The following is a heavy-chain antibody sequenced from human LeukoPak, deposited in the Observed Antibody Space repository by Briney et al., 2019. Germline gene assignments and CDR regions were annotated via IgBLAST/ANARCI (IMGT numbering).Heavy chain of an antibody. CDR2: INHSGST. Sequence: PSETLSLTCAVYGGSFSGYYWSWIRQPPGKGLGWIGEINHSGSTNYNPSLKSRVTISVDTSKNQFSLKLSSVTAADTAVYYCARIHRMDVWGKGTTVTVSS. CDR1: GGSFSGYY. CDR3: ARIHRMDV. V-gene: IGHV4-34*01. J-gene: IGHJ6*03.